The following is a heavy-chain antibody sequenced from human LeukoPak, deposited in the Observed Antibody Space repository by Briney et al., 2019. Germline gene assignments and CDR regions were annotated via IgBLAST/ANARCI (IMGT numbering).Heavy chain of an antibody. CDR2: ISSGGTYV. D-gene: IGHD5-12*01. Sequence: GGSLRLSCAASGFTFSNYAMIWVRQAPGKGLEWVSSISSGGTYVDYADSVKGRFTISRDNAKNSLYLQMNSLRAEDTAVFYCARDPGYSNSPYYLDYWGQGTLVTVSS. V-gene: IGHV3-21*01. CDR1: GFTFSNYA. J-gene: IGHJ4*02. CDR3: ARDPGYSNSPYYLDY.